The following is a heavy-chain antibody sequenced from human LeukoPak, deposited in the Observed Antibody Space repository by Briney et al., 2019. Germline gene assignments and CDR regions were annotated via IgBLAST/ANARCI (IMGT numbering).Heavy chain of an antibody. Sequence: SETLSLTCTVSGGSISSSSYYWGWIRQPPGKGLEWIGSIYYSGSTYYNPSLKSRVTISVDAPKNQFSLKLSSVTAADTAVYYCARRGSSGWYDYWGQGTLVTVSS. CDR1: GGSISSSSYY. J-gene: IGHJ4*02. D-gene: IGHD6-19*01. V-gene: IGHV4-39*01. CDR3: ARRGSSGWYDY. CDR2: IYYSGST.